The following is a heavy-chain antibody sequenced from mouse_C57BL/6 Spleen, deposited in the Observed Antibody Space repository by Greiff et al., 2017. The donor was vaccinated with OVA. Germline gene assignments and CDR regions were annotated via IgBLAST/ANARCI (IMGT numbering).Heavy chain of an antibody. J-gene: IGHJ2*01. Sequence: QVQLQQPGAELVKPGASVKLSCKASGYTFTSYWMHWVKQRPGQGLEWIGMIHPNSGSTNYNAKFKSKATLTVDKSSSTAYMQLSSLTSYDSAVYYCARDDGSSYPYYFDYWGKGTTLTVSS. CDR1: GYTFTSYW. CDR2: IHPNSGST. CDR3: ARDDGSSYPYYFDY. V-gene: IGHV1-64*01. D-gene: IGHD1-1*01.